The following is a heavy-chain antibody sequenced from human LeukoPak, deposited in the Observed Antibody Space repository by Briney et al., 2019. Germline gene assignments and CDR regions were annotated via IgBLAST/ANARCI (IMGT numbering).Heavy chain of an antibody. Sequence: ASVKVSCKASGGTFIIDAISWVRQAPGQGLEWMGRIVPMIHIAHYAQKVQGRVTITADKSTSTAYMELSSLRSEDTAVYYCAREMDIAMVHYGLDVWGQGTTVTVSS. CDR3: AREMDIAMVHYGLDV. CDR2: IVPMIHIA. V-gene: IGHV1-69*04. J-gene: IGHJ6*02. D-gene: IGHD5-18*01. CDR1: GGTFIIDA.